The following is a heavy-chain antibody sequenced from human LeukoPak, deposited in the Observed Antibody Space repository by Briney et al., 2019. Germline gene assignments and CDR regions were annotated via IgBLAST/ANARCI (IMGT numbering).Heavy chain of an antibody. CDR3: AKLGYCSSTSCFRFDP. D-gene: IGHD2-2*01. Sequence: SMKVSCKASGGTFSSYAISWVRQAPGQGLEWMGGIIPIFGTANYAQKFQGRVTITTDESTSTAYMELSSLRSEDTAVYYCAKLGYCSSTSCFRFDPWGQGTLVTVSS. CDR2: IIPIFGTA. J-gene: IGHJ5*02. CDR1: GGTFSSYA. V-gene: IGHV1-69*05.